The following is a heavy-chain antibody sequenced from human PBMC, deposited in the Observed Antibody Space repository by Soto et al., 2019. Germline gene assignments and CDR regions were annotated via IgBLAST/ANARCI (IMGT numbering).Heavy chain of an antibody. CDR1: GFTFSNAW. CDR3: AKDRGYYDSSGYYGFDY. Sequence: EVQLVESGGGLVKPGGSLRLSCAASGFTFSNAWMSWVRQAPGKGLEWVGRIKSKTDGGTTDNAAPVKGRFTISRDNSTNTLYLQMNSLRAEDTAVYYCAKDRGYYDSSGYYGFDYWGQGTLVTVSS. J-gene: IGHJ4*02. D-gene: IGHD3-22*01. CDR2: IKSKTDGGTT. V-gene: IGHV3-15*01.